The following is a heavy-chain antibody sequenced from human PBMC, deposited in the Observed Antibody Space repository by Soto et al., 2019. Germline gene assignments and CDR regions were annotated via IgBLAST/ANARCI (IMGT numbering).Heavy chain of an antibody. CDR2: IYYSGST. CDR3: ARTVGVSSWGPYYYYYYMDV. Sequence: PSETLSLTCTVSGGSLSSYYWSWIRQPPGKGLEWIGYIYYSGSTNYNPSLKSRVTISVDTSKNQFSLKLSSVTAADTAVYYCARTVGVSSWGPYYYYYYMDVWGKGTAVTVSS. V-gene: IGHV4-59*08. D-gene: IGHD6-13*01. J-gene: IGHJ6*03. CDR1: GGSLSSYY.